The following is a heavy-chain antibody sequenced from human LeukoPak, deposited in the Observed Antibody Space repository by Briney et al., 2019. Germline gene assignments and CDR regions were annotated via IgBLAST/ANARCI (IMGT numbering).Heavy chain of an antibody. Sequence: GGSLRLSCAASGFIVSSNYMSWVRQAPGKGLEWVSVIYTGGNTYYADFVKGRFIISRDNSKNTLYLQMNNLRVEDTAVYYCAGHDWFYTWGQGTLVTVSS. V-gene: IGHV3-53*01. CDR1: GFIVSSNY. J-gene: IGHJ5*02. CDR2: IYTGGNT. CDR3: AGHDWFYT.